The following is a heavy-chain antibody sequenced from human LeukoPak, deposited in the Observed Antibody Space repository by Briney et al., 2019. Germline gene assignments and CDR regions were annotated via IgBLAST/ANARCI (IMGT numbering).Heavy chain of an antibody. Sequence: GGSLRLSCAASGFTFNNYGMHYVRQALGKGLEWVAVISDDGRNKNYADSVKGRFTISRDNSNNTLYLQMNSLRAEDTGVYYCAKDRETTASGTFDYWGQGTLVTVSS. CDR3: AKDRETTASGTFDY. J-gene: IGHJ4*02. V-gene: IGHV3-30*18. CDR1: GFTFNNYG. D-gene: IGHD6-13*01. CDR2: ISDDGRNK.